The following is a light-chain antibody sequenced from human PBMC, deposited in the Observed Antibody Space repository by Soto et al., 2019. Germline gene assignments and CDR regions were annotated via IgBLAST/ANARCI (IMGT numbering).Light chain of an antibody. CDR3: SSYTSSSTSLYV. Sequence: QSALTQPASVSGSPGQSITISCTGTSSDVGGYNYVSWYRQHPGKAPKLMIYDVSNRPSGVSNRFSGSKSGNTASLTISGLQAEDEADYYCSSYTSSSTSLYVFGTGTKLTVL. CDR1: SSDVGGYNY. CDR2: DVS. V-gene: IGLV2-14*01. J-gene: IGLJ1*01.